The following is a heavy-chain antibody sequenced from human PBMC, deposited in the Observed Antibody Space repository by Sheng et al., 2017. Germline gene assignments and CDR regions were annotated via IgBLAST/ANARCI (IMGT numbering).Heavy chain of an antibody. V-gene: IGHV4-61*02. CDR1: GGSISSGSYY. Sequence: QVQLQESGPGLVKPSQTLSLTCTVSGGSISSGSYYWNWVRQPAGKGLEWIGRIYPSGSTNYNPSLKSRVTISVDTSKNQFSLKLSSVTAADTAVYYCARDRSDYGGNWFEPWGQGTLVTVFS. CDR2: IYPSGST. J-gene: IGHJ5*02. D-gene: IGHD4-17*01. CDR3: ARDRSDYGGNWFEP.